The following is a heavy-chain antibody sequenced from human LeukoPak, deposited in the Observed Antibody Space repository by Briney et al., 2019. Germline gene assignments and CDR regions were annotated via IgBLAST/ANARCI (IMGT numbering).Heavy chain of an antibody. CDR3: ARGAVVPAAPYNWFDP. CDR1: GGSFSGYY. D-gene: IGHD2-2*01. J-gene: IGHJ5*02. V-gene: IGHV4-34*01. CDR2: INHSGST. Sequence: SETLSLTCAVYGGSFSGYYWSWIRQPPGKGLEWIGEINHSGSTNYNPSPKSRVTISVDTSKNQFSLKLSSVTAADTAVYYCARGAVVPAAPYNWFDPWGQGTLVTVSS.